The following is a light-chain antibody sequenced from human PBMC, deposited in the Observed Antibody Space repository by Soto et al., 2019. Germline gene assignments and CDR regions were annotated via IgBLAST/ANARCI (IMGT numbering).Light chain of an antibody. J-gene: IGKJ5*01. CDR2: GAS. Sequence: EIVLTQSPGTLSLSPGERATLSCRASQSVSSSSLAWYQQKPGQAPRLXIYGASSRATGIPDRFSGSGSGTDFTLTISRLEPEDFAVYYCQQYDSSPITFGQGTRLE. CDR3: QQYDSSPIT. CDR1: QSVSSSS. V-gene: IGKV3-20*01.